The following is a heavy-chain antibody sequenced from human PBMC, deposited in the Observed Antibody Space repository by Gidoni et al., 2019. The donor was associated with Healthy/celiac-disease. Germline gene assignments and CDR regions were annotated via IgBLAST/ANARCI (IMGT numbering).Heavy chain of an antibody. J-gene: IGHJ4*02. V-gene: IGHV1-2*02. CDR3: ARDSITGTTVDY. CDR1: GYTFTGHY. Sequence: QVQLVQSGAEVKKPGAAVTVSCKASGYTFTGHYMHWVRQAPGQGLEWRGWINPNSGGTNYAQKFQGRVTMTRDTSISTAYMELSRLRSDDTAVYYCARDSITGTTVDYWGQGTLVTVSS. CDR2: INPNSGGT. D-gene: IGHD1-20*01.